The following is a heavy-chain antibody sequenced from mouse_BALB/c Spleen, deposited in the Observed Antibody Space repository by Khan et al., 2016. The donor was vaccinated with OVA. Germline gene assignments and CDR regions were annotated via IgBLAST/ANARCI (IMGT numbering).Heavy chain of an antibody. V-gene: IGHV5-6*02. CDR1: GFTFSAYS. CDR2: ISSGADYT. Sequence: EVMLVESGGDLVKPGGSLKLSCAASGFTFSAYSMSWVRQTPDKRLEWVATISSGADYTYYPDGVKGRFTISRDNAKNTLYLQMSSLKSEDTAMYYCASHLTGSLAYWGQGTLVTVSA. D-gene: IGHD4-1*01. J-gene: IGHJ3*01. CDR3: ASHLTGSLAY.